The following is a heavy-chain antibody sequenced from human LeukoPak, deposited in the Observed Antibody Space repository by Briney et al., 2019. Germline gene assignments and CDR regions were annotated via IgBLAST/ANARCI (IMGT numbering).Heavy chain of an antibody. CDR3: ARDNNYRLDY. J-gene: IGHJ4*02. CDR2: ISANSGNT. V-gene: IGHV1-18*01. D-gene: IGHD5-24*01. CDR1: GYTFTSNG. Sequence: ASVKVSCKASGYTFTSNGISWVRQAPAKGLEWMGWISANSGNTKYAQKMQGRVTMTTETSSSTAYMELRNLRSDDTAVYYCARDNNYRLDYWGQGTLVTVSS.